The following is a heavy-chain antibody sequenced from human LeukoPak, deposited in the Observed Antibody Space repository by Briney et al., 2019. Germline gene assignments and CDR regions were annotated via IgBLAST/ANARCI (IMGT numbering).Heavy chain of an antibody. CDR2: IYHSGST. Sequence: SETLSLTCAVSGYSISSGYYWGWIRQPPGKGLEWIGSIYHSGSTYYNPSLKSQVTISVDTSKNQFSLKLSSVTAADTAVYYCARGGLEYDILTGYYMSLVYWGQGTLVTVSS. V-gene: IGHV4-38-2*01. CDR3: ARGGLEYDILTGYYMSLVY. D-gene: IGHD3-9*01. CDR1: GYSISSGYY. J-gene: IGHJ4*02.